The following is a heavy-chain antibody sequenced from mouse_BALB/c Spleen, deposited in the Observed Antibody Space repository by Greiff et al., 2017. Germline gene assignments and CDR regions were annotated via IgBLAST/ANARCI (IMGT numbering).Heavy chain of an antibody. J-gene: IGHJ2*01. D-gene: IGHD2-3*01. Sequence: EVKVVESGGGLVQPGGSMKLSCVASGFTFSNYWMNWVRQSPEKGLEWVAEIRWKSNNYATHYAESVKGRFTISRDDSKSSVYLQMNNLRAEDTGIYYCTRPANYDGYPYYFDYWGQGTTLTVSS. CDR2: IRWKSNNYAT. CDR3: TRPANYDGYPYYFDY. CDR1: GFTFSNYW. V-gene: IGHV6-6*02.